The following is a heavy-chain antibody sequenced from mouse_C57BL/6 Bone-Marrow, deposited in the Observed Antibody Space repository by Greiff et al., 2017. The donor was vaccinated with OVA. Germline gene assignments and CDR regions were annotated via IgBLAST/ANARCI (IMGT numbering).Heavy chain of an antibody. J-gene: IGHJ3*01. CDR3: ARRGWFAY. Sequence: DVHLVESGGDLVKPGGSLKLSCAASGFTFSSYGMSWVRQTPDKRLEWVATISSGGSYTYYPDSVKGRFTISRDNAKNTLYLQMSSLKSEDTAMYYCARRGWFAYWGQGTLVTVSA. CDR1: GFTFSSYG. V-gene: IGHV5-6*01. CDR2: ISSGGSYT.